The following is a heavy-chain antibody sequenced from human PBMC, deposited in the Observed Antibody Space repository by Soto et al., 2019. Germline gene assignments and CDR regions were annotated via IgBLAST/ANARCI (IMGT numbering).Heavy chain of an antibody. Sequence: QVQLVQSGGEVKKPGASVKVSCKASGYTFTSYGISWVRQAPGHGLEWMGWISAYNGNTKYAQKLQGRVTMTTDTSTSTAYIELRSLRSDDTGVYYCARVVITFGGVIVPDYWGQGTLVTVSS. V-gene: IGHV1-18*01. CDR2: ISAYNGNT. D-gene: IGHD3-16*02. J-gene: IGHJ4*02. CDR1: GYTFTSYG. CDR3: ARVVITFGGVIVPDY.